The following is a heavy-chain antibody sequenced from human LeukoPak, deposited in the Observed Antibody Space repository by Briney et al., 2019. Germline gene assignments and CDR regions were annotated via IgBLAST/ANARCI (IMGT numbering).Heavy chain of an antibody. CDR2: ISGSGGST. V-gene: IGHV3-23*01. CDR1: GFTFSSYA. CDR3: AKDPVHQQLVHPDY. D-gene: IGHD6-13*01. Sequence: GGSLRLSCAASGFTFSSYAMSWVRQAPGKGLEWVSAISGSGGSTYYADSVKGQFTISRDNSKNTLYLQMNSLRAEDTAVYYCAKDPVHQQLVHPDYCGQGTLVTVSS. J-gene: IGHJ4*02.